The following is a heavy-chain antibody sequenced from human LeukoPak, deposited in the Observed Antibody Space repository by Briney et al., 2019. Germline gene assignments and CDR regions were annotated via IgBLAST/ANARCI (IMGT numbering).Heavy chain of an antibody. CDR3: AREPYYYDSSGYSVDY. CDR1: EFTFSNYA. J-gene: IGHJ4*02. CDR2: ISSSGSII. D-gene: IGHD3-22*01. Sequence: GGSLRLSCAASEFTFSNYAMNWVRQAPGKGLEWVSYISSSGSIIYYADSVKGRFTISRDNAKNSLNLQMNSLRAEDTAVYYCAREPYYYDSSGYSVDYWGQGTLVTVSS. V-gene: IGHV3-48*04.